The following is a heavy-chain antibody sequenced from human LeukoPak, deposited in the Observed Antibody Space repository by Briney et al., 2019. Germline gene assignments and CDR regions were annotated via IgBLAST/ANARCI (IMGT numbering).Heavy chain of an antibody. V-gene: IGHV1-18*01. CDR3: ATEGGWQPTDYGDHVY. D-gene: IGHD4-17*01. J-gene: IGHJ4*02. Sequence: ASVKVSCKASGYTFTNCGITWVRQAPGQGLEWMGWISPYNGNTNYAQKFQGRVTMTTDTSTRTAYMELRNLRSDDTALYYCATEGGWQPTDYGDHVYWGQGTLVTVSS. CDR2: ISPYNGNT. CDR1: GYTFTNCG.